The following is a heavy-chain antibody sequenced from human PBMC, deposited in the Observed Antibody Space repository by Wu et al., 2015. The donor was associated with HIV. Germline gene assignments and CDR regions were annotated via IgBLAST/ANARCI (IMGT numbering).Heavy chain of an antibody. CDR2: INPNSGGT. J-gene: IGHJ4*02. D-gene: IGHD6-6*01. V-gene: IGHV1-2*02. CDR3: VRDMMASRPGGH. Sequence: QLVQSGAEVTKPGASVKVSCKASGYTFTGYYMHWVRQAPGQGLEWMGWINPNSGGTNYAQKFQGRVTMTRDTSITTVYLELNRLQSDDSAVYYCVRDMMASRPGGHWGQGTLVTVSS. CDR1: GYTFTGYY.